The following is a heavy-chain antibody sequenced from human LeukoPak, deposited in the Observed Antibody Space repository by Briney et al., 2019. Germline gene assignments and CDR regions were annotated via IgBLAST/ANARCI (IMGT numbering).Heavy chain of an antibody. CDR2: ISSSVSTI. J-gene: IGHJ6*03. CDR3: AREDGYCGGDCYPLYYYYYMDF. D-gene: IGHD2-21*02. V-gene: IGHV3-11*01. Sequence: GGSLRLSCAASGFTFSDYYMSWIRQAPGKGLEWVSYISSSVSTIYYADSVKGRFTISRDNAKNSLYLQMNSLRADDTAVYYCAREDGYCGGDCYPLYYYYYMDFWGKGTTVTVSS. CDR1: GFTFSDYY.